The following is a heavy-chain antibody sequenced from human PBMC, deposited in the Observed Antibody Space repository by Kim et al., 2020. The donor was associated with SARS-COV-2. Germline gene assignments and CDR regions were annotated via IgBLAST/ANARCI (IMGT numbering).Heavy chain of an antibody. CDR1: GYSFSSHS. CDR2: INGGNGRT. D-gene: IGHD2-2*02. Sequence: ASVKVSCKASGYSFSSHSIHWLRQAPGQRLEWMGWINGGNGRTKYSQRFQDRVAITRDTSANTVSMELSTLRSEDTAVYYCARGGSSTSCYIYWGQGTLVTVSS. J-gene: IGHJ4*02. CDR3: ARGGSSTSCYIY. V-gene: IGHV1-3*01.